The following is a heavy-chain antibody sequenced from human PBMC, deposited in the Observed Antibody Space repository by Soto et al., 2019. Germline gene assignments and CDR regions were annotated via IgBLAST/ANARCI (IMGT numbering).Heavy chain of an antibody. J-gene: IGHJ4*02. Sequence: XATLSLTCTVSGGSFSSGSHYWSWIRQPPGKGLEWIGYIYYSGSTNYNPSLKSRVTISVDTSKNQFSLKLSSVTAADTAVYYCARGAIYTAMVRGGFDYWGQGTLVTVSS. CDR3: ARGAIYTAMVRGGFDY. CDR2: IYYSGST. CDR1: GGSFSSGSHY. V-gene: IGHV4-61*01. D-gene: IGHD5-18*01.